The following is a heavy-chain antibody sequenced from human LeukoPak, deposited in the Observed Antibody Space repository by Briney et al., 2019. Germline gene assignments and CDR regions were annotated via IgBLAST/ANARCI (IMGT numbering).Heavy chain of an antibody. CDR3: ARDPDTAMVTLDYYFGMDV. CDR1: GGTFSSYT. D-gene: IGHD5-18*01. J-gene: IGHJ6*02. V-gene: IGHV1-69*04. CDR2: IIPILGIA. Sequence: GASVKVSCMASGGTFSSYTISWVRQAPGQGLEWMGRIIPILGIANYAQKFQGRVTITADKSTSTAYMELSSLRSEDTAVYYCARDPDTAMVTLDYYFGMDVWGQGTTVTVSS.